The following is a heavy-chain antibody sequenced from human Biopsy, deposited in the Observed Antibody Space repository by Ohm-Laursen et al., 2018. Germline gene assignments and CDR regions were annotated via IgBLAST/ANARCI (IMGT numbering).Heavy chain of an antibody. CDR1: GDSISSYY. CDR3: ARGTGRYYVYGAFDI. CDR2: IYSGGNT. V-gene: IGHV4-59*12. Sequence: TLSLTCTVSGDSISSYYWSWIRQSPGQGLEYIGFIYSGGNTNYSPSLKNRVTMSVDTSKNQFSLNLRPVTAADTAVYYCARGTGRYYVYGAFDIWGQGTVVTVSS. D-gene: IGHD1-26*01. J-gene: IGHJ3*02.